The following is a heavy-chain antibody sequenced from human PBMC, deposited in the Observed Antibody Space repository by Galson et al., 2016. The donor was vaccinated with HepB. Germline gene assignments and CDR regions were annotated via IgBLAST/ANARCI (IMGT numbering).Heavy chain of an antibody. V-gene: IGHV6-1*01. D-gene: IGHD3-10*01. CDR1: GDSVSSHSAV. CDR2: TYYRSRWYN. Sequence: CAISGDSVSSHSAVWNWIRQSPSRGLEWLGRTYYRSRWYNDYATSVKGRITINGDTSKNQFSLQLTSVTPEDTAMYFCARDPQHVVEECFDYWGQGTLVTVSS. CDR3: ARDPQHVVEECFDY. J-gene: IGHJ4*02.